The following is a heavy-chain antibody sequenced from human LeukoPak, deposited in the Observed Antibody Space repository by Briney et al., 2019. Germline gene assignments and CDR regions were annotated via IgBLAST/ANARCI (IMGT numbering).Heavy chain of an antibody. CDR2: ISAYNGNT. Sequence: ASVKVSCKASGYTFTSYGISWARQAPGQGLEWMGWISAYNGNTNYAQKLQGRVTMTTDTSTSTAYMELRSLRSDDTAVYYCARGIKYSSGWFWFDPWGQGTLVTVSS. V-gene: IGHV1-18*01. CDR1: GYTFTSYG. D-gene: IGHD6-19*01. J-gene: IGHJ5*02. CDR3: ARGIKYSSGWFWFDP.